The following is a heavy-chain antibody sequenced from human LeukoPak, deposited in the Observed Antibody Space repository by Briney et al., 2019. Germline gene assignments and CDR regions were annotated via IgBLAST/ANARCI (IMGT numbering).Heavy chain of an antibody. J-gene: IGHJ3*02. CDR3: ARDSYWLGGTIGAFDI. D-gene: IGHD3-10*01. Sequence: PGRSLRLSCAASGFIFNSFAMHWVRQAPGKGLEWVTVISDDGNDEYYADSVKGRFTISRDNSKNMVYLQMNSLTTEDTAVYYCARDSYWLGGTIGAFDIWGQGTMVTVSS. CDR2: ISDDGNDE. V-gene: IGHV3-30-3*01. CDR1: GFIFNSFA.